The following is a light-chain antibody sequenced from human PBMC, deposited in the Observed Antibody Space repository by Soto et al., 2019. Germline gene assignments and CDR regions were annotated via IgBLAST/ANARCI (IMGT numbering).Light chain of an antibody. CDR3: SSFTTTDTYV. Sequence: QSVLTQPASVSGSPGQSITISCTGTGSDVGAYNYVSWFQQYPGKAPKLMIYDVNTRPSGVSNRFSGSKSGHTASLTISGLQAEDEADYYCSSFTTTDTYVCGTGTKLTVL. CDR2: DVN. J-gene: IGLJ1*01. CDR1: GSDVGAYNY. V-gene: IGLV2-14*01.